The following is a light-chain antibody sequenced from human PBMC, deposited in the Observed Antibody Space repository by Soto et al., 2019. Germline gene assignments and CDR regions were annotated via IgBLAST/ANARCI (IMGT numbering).Light chain of an antibody. J-gene: IGLJ2*01. CDR2: EVS. Sequence: QSALTQPASVSGSPGQSITISCTGTSSDVGGYNYVSWYQQHPGKAPKLMSYEVSNRPSGVSNRFSGYKSDNTASLTISGLQAEDEADYYCSSYTSSSTVVFGGGTKLTDL. CDR3: SSYTSSSTVV. CDR1: SSDVGGYNY. V-gene: IGLV2-14*01.